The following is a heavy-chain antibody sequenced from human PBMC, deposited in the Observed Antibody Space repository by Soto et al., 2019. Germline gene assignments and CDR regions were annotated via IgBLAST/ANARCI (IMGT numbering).Heavy chain of an antibody. CDR3: ARGDIVVVPAAMPQYYYYYYYMDV. D-gene: IGHD2-2*01. CDR1: GGSISSGGYY. CDR2: IYYSGST. J-gene: IGHJ6*03. V-gene: IGHV4-31*03. Sequence: SETLSLTCTVSGGSISSGGYYWSWIRQHPGKGLEWIGYIYYSGSTYYNPSLKSRVTISVDTSKNQFSLKLSSVTAADTAVYYCARGDIVVVPAAMPQYYYYYYYMDVWGKGTTVTAP.